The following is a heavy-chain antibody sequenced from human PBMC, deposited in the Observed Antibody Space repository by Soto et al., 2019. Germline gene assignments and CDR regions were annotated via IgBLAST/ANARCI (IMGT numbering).Heavy chain of an antibody. D-gene: IGHD1-1*01. J-gene: IGHJ4*02. V-gene: IGHV1-3*01. CDR2: INVGNGYP. CDR3: ERRDGNSGGFDY. Sequence: QVQLVQSGAEVRKPGASVKVSCKTSGYSFTYYPMHWVRQAPGQRLEWLGWINVGNGYPEYSQKFQGRVTSSRDTSARTAYMELISLRSEDTAVYYCERRDGNSGGFDYWGQGTLVTVSS. CDR1: GYSFTYYP.